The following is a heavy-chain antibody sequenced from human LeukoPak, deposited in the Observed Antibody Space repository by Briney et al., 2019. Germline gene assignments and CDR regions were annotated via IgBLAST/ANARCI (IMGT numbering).Heavy chain of an antibody. J-gene: IGHJ6*03. CDR1: GGSISSGSYY. V-gene: IGHV4-61*02. D-gene: IGHD3-3*01. CDR3: ARVDYDFWSGSYYYYYYVDV. CDR2: IYTSGST. Sequence: SETLSLTCTVSGGSISSGSYYWSWIQQPAGKGLEWIGRIYTSGSTNYNPSLKSRVTISVDTSKNQFSLKLSSVTAADTAVYYCARVDYDFWSGSYYYYYYVDVWGKGTTVTVSS.